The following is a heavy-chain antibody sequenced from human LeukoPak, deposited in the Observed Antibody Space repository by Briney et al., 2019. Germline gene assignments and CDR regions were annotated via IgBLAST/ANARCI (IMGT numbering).Heavy chain of an antibody. Sequence: ASVKVSCKASGYTFTGYYMHWVRQAPGQGLEWMGWINPNSGGTNYAQKFQGRVTMTRDTSISTAYMELSRLRSDDTAVYYCARDFSKVIVGATVAFDIWGQGTMVTVSS. CDR1: GYTFTGYY. CDR3: ARDFSKVIVGATVAFDI. CDR2: INPNSGGT. J-gene: IGHJ3*02. V-gene: IGHV1-2*02. D-gene: IGHD1-26*01.